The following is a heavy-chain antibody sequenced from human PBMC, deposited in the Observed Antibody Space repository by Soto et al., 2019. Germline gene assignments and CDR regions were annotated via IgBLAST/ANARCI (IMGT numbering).Heavy chain of an antibody. CDR3: VGSGYSPFDY. Sequence: PSETLSLTCTVSGGSISSSSYYWGWIRQPPGKGLEWIGSLYYSGSTYYNPSLKSRVTISVDTSKNQFSLKLSSVTAADTAVYYCVGSGYSPFDYWGQGTLVTVPQ. V-gene: IGHV4-39*01. CDR2: LYYSGST. J-gene: IGHJ4*02. D-gene: IGHD3-22*01. CDR1: GGSISSSSYY.